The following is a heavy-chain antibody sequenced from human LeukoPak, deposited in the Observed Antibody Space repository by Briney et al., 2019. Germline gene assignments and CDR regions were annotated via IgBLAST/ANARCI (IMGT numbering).Heavy chain of an antibody. CDR3: ARDRGYCSSTSCYGPDWYFDL. J-gene: IGHJ2*01. CDR1: GRTFSSYA. D-gene: IGHD2-2*01. Sequence: GSSEKVSCKASGRTFSSYAISWVRQAPGQGLEWMGGIIPIFGTANYAQKFQGRVTITADKSMSTAYMELSSLRAEDTAGYYCARDRGYCSSTSCYGPDWYFDLWGRGTLVTVSS. V-gene: IGHV1-69*06. CDR2: IIPIFGTA.